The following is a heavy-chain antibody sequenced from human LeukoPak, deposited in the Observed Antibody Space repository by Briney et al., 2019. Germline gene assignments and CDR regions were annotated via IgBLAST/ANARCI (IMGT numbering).Heavy chain of an antibody. CDR1: GYGFTNYW. Sequence: GESLKISFRGSGYGFTNYWIGWGRPRPGKGLEWMGIIYPGDSDTRYSPSFQGQVTISADKSISTAYLQWSSLKASDTAMYYCARLRGSTIFGVLIIGPFDYWGQGTLVTVSS. J-gene: IGHJ4*02. D-gene: IGHD3-3*01. CDR3: ARLRGSTIFGVLIIGPFDY. CDR2: IYPGDSDT. V-gene: IGHV5-51*01.